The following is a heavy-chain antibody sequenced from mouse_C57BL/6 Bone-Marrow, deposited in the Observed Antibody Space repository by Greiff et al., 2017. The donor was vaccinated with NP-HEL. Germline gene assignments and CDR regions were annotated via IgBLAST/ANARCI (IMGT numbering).Heavy chain of an antibody. J-gene: IGHJ4*01. V-gene: IGHV5-6*01. CDR3: ARQAARYAMDY. CDR1: GFTFSSYG. D-gene: IGHD6-1*01. Sequence: EVQVVESGGDLVKPGGSLKLSCAASGFTFSSYGMSWVRQTPDKRLEWVATISSGGSYTYYPDSVKGRFTISRDNAKNTLYLQMSSLKSEDTAMYYCARQAARYAMDYWGQGTSVTVSS. CDR2: ISSGGSYT.